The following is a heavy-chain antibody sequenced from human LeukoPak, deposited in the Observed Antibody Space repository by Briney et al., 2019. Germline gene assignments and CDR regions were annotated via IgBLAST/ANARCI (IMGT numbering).Heavy chain of an antibody. Sequence: GGSLRLSCAASGFTFSSYAMSWVRQAPGKGLEWVSAISGSGGSIYYADSVEGRFTISRDNSKNTLFLQMNSLRAEDTAVYYCARRRINDAFDIWGQGTTVTVSS. V-gene: IGHV3-23*01. CDR2: ISGSGGSI. D-gene: IGHD1-14*01. CDR3: ARRRINDAFDI. J-gene: IGHJ3*02. CDR1: GFTFSSYA.